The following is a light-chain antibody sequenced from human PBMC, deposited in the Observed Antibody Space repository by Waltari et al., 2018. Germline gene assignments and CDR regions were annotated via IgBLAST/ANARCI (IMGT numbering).Light chain of an antibody. CDR2: RNE. Sequence: QSVLTQPPSASGTPGPTVSISCSGSTSNIGQNYVYWYQQFPGTAPRLLIYRNERRPSGVPDRFSGSKSGTSASLAISGLRSEDEADYYCATWDDSLSGRVFGGGTELTVL. CDR3: ATWDDSLSGRV. J-gene: IGLJ3*02. CDR1: TSNIGQNY. V-gene: IGLV1-47*01.